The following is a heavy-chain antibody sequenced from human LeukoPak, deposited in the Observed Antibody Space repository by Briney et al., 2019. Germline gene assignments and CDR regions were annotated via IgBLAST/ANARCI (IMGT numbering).Heavy chain of an antibody. CDR2: IYSGGST. D-gene: IGHD4-17*01. V-gene: IGHV3-66*01. J-gene: IGHJ4*02. Sequence: GGSLRLSCAASEFSVGSNYMTWVRQAPGKGLEWVSLIYSGGSTYYADSVKGRFTTSRDNSKNTLYLQMNSLRAEDTAVYYCARGRTTVNRLDYWGQGTLVIVSS. CDR3: ARGRTTVNRLDY. CDR1: EFSVGSNY.